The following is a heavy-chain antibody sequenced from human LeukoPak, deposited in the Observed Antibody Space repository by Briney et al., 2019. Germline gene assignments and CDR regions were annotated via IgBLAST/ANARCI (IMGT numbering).Heavy chain of an antibody. Sequence: PSETLSLTCTVSGGSISSSSYYWGWIRQPPGKGLEWIGSIYYSGSTYYNPSLKSRVTISVDTSKNQFSLKLSSVTAADTAVYYCAIKRRGAVAGQDYWGQGTLVTVSS. D-gene: IGHD6-19*01. V-gene: IGHV4-39*07. CDR3: AIKRRGAVAGQDY. CDR2: IYYSGST. CDR1: GGSISSSSYY. J-gene: IGHJ4*02.